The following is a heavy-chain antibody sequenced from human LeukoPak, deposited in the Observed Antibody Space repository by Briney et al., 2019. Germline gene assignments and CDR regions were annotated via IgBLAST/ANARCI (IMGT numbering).Heavy chain of an antibody. CDR2: IGAYNGDT. J-gene: IGHJ4*02. D-gene: IGHD2-15*01. CDR3: TRDHCRGDNCPSFDY. V-gene: IGHV1-18*04. CDR1: VYTVTSFG. Sequence: GASVKVSCKPSVYTVTSFGISWVRQAPGQGLEWMGGIGAYNGDTNYAQKFQGRGTMTTDTSTRTAYMDLRSLRADDTAVYYCTRDHCRGDNCPSFDYWGQGTLVTVSS.